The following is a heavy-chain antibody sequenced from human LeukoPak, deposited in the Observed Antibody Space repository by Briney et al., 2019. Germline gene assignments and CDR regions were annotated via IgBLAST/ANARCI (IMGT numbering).Heavy chain of an antibody. CDR1: GYTLTSYG. V-gene: IGHV1-18*01. J-gene: IGHJ4*02. Sequence: GASVKVSCKASGYTLTSYGISWVRQAPGQGLEWMGWISAYNGNTNYAQKLQGRVTMTTDTSTSTAYMELRSLRSDDTAVYYCAVVRAGYYYDSSGYYPLVYWGQGTLVTVSS. CDR3: AVVRAGYYYDSSGYYPLVY. CDR2: ISAYNGNT. D-gene: IGHD3-22*01.